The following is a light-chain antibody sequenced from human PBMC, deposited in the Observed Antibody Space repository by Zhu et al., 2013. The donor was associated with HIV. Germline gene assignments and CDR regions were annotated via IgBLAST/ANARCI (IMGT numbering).Light chain of an antibody. J-gene: IGKJ4*01. CDR1: HTINTH. Sequence: AIRMTQFPSSLSASTGDRVTITCRASHTINTHLAWYQQTPGRAPNLVIYDASVLRNGVPSRFNGSGSGTDFTLTINCLQSEDLATYYCQQYYASPLTSVGGT. CDR2: DAS. V-gene: IGKV1-8*01. CDR3: QQYYASPLT.